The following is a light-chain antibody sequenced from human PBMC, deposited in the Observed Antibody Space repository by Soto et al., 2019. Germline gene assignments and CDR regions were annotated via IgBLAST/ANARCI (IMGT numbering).Light chain of an antibody. CDR2: LGS. V-gene: IGKV2-28*01. J-gene: IGKJ4*01. Sequence: DIVMTQSPLSLPVTPGEPASISCRSSQSLLHSDGYTYVDWFLQRPGQSPQLLIYLGSSRASGVPDRFSVSGSGTDLTLKISRVEAEDVGVYYCMQALQTPLTFGGGTKVDIK. CDR1: QSLLHSDGYTY. CDR3: MQALQTPLT.